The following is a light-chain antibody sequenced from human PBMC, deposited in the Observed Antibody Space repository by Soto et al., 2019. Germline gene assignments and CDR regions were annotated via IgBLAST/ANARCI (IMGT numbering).Light chain of an antibody. CDR3: QQYYSIPPIT. J-gene: IGKJ5*01. CDR1: QSVLYRSNNKNY. CDR2: WAS. V-gene: IGKV4-1*01. Sequence: DIVLTQSPDSLAVSLGERASINCKSSQSVLYRSNNKNYLAWYQQKPGQAPKLLIYWASTRESGVPDRFSGSGSGTDFTLTISSLQAEDVAIYYCQQYYSIPPITFGQGTRLEIK.